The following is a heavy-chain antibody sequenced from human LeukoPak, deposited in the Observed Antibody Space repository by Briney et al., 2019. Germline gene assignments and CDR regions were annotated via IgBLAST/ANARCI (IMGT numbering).Heavy chain of an antibody. J-gene: IGHJ6*03. CDR2: ISSSSGSI. D-gene: IGHD2-21*02. CDR1: GFTFSSYS. CDR3: ARGDRYYYYMDV. V-gene: IGHV3-48*01. Sequence: GGSLRLSCAASGFTFSSYSMNWVRQAPGKGLEWVSYISSSSGSIYYADSVKGRFTISRDNAKNSLYLQMNSLRAEDTAVYYCARGDRYYYYMDVWGKGTTVTVSS.